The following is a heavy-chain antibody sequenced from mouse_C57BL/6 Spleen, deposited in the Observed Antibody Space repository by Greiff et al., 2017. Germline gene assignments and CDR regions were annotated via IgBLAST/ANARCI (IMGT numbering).Heavy chain of an antibody. V-gene: IGHV5-4*03. CDR1: GFTFSSYA. J-gene: IGHJ4*01. D-gene: IGHD2-3*01. CDR2: ISDGGSYT. Sequence: DVMLVESGGGLVKPGGSLKLSCAASGFTFSSYAMSWVRQTPEKRLEWVATISDGGSYTYYPDNVKGRFTISRDNAKNNLYLQMSHLKSEDTAMYYWLLYDLDGYYAMDHLGPGTSGPVPP. CDR3: LLYDLDGYYAMDH.